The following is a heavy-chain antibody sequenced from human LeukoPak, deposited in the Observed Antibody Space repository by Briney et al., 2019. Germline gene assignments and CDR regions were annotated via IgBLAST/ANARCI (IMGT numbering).Heavy chain of an antibody. Sequence: GGSLRLSCAASGFTFSDYYMSWIRQTPGEGLEWISYISSSGNIIYYADSVRDRFTISRDNVRNSLYLQMNSLRAEDTAVYYCARDLEDSSGYYLDYWGQGTLVTVSS. CDR1: GFTFSDYY. CDR3: ARDLEDSSGYYLDY. V-gene: IGHV3-11*04. J-gene: IGHJ4*02. CDR2: ISSSGNII. D-gene: IGHD3-22*01.